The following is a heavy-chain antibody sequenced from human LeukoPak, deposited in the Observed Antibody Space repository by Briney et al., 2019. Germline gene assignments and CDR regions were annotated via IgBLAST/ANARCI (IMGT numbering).Heavy chain of an antibody. CDR2: IIPIFGTA. CDR3: AILRSRWGAPHDCFAP. V-gene: IGHV1-69*05. J-gene: IGHJ5*02. D-gene: IGHD3-16*01. Sequence: SVKVSCKASGGTFSSYAISWVRQAPGQGLEWMGGIIPIFGTANYAQKFQGRVTITTDESTSTAYMELSSLRSADTAVYYCAILRSRWGAPHDCFAPWAREPWSPSPQ. CDR1: GGTFSSYA.